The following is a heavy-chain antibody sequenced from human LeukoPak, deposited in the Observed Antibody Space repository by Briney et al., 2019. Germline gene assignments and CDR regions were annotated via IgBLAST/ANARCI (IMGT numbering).Heavy chain of an antibody. D-gene: IGHD6-13*01. CDR3: ARDPRIAAAGPEDY. J-gene: IGHJ4*02. CDR2: IKQDGSEK. CDR1: GFTFSSYW. Sequence: GGSLRLSCAASGFTFSSYWMSWVRQAPGKGQEWVANIKQDGSEKYYVDSVKGRFTISRDNAKNSLYLQMNSLRAEDTAVYYCARDPRIAAAGPEDYWGQGTLVTVSS. V-gene: IGHV3-7*01.